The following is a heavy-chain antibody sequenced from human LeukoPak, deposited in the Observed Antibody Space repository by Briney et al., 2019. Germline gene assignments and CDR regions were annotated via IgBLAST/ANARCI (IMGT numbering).Heavy chain of an antibody. CDR3: ARDRDHGDYRAPFWYFDL. D-gene: IGHD4-17*01. CDR1: GYTFTSYG. CDR2: ISAYNDNP. V-gene: IGHV1-18*01. J-gene: IGHJ2*01. Sequence: ASVKVSCKASGYTFTSYGISWVRQAPGQGLEWMGWISAYNDNPNYAQKLQGRVTMTTDTSTSTAYMELRSLRSDDTAVYFCARDRDHGDYRAPFWYFDLWGRGTLVTVSS.